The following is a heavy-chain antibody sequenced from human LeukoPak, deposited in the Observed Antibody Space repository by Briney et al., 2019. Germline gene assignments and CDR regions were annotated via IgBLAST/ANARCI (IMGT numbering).Heavy chain of an antibody. CDR2: MNPNRGNT. CDR3: ARGREFSDAVDS. CDR1: GYTFTSYD. Sequence: ASVKVSCKASGYTFTSYDINWVRQATGQGLEWKGWMNPNRGNTGYAQKFQGRVTITMNTSITTTYMELSSLRSEDTAAAYCARGREFSDAVDSWGQGTMVTGSS. J-gene: IGHJ3*02. V-gene: IGHV1-8*03. D-gene: IGHD2/OR15-2a*01.